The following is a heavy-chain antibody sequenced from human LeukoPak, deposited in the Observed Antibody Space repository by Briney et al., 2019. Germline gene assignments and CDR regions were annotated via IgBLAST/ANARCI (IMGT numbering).Heavy chain of an antibody. D-gene: IGHD6-13*01. J-gene: IGHJ4*02. CDR3: ATGIFRIAAAGTGAFDY. CDR1: VYTFTGYY. Sequence: ASVKVSCKASVYTFTGYYMHWVRQATGQGLEWMGGFFPKEGETIYAQKCQCRVTMTEDTSTDTASMEQSSLRSEDTAVYYCATGIFRIAAAGTGAFDYGGQGTVVTVFS. CDR2: FFPKEGET. V-gene: IGHV1-24*01.